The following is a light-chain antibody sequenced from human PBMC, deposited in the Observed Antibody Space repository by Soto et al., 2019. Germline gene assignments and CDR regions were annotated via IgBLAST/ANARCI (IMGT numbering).Light chain of an antibody. CDR2: GAS. CDR1: QSVSSN. Sequence: EIVMTQSPATLSVSPGERATLSFRASQSVSSNLAWYQKKPGQAPRLLIYGASTRATGIPARFSGSGSATEFTLTISSLQSGDFAVYYCQQYNTFWTFGPGTKVDIK. V-gene: IGKV3-15*01. CDR3: QQYNTFWT. J-gene: IGKJ1*01.